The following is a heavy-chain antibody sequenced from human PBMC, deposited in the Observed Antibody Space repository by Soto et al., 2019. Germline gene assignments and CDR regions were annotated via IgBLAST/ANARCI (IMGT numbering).Heavy chain of an antibody. V-gene: IGHV3-73*01. J-gene: IGHJ6*02. Sequence: GGSLRLSCAASGFTFSGSAMHWVRQASGKGLEWVGRIRSKANSYATAYAASVKGRFTISRDDSKNTAYLQMNSLKTEDMAVYYCTRYSGSYPYGMDVWGQGTTVTVSS. CDR1: GFTFSGSA. CDR2: IRSKANSYAT. CDR3: TRYSGSYPYGMDV. D-gene: IGHD1-26*01.